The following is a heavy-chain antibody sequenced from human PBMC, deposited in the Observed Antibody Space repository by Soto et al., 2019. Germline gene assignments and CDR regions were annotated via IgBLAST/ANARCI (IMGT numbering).Heavy chain of an antibody. J-gene: IGHJ6*02. CDR1: GGTFSSYA. CDR3: ARTDCSSTSCYKSRDYYYGMDV. D-gene: IGHD2-2*02. V-gene: IGHV1-69*13. Sequence: GASVKVSCKASGGTFSSYAISWVRQAPGQGLEWMGGIIPIFGTANYAQKFQGRVTITADESTSTAYMELSSLRSEDTAVYYCARTDCSSTSCYKSRDYYYGMDVWGQGTTVTVSS. CDR2: IIPIFGTA.